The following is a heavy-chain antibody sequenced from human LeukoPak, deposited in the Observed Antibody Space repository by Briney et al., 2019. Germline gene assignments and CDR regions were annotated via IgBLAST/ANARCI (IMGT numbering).Heavy chain of an antibody. J-gene: IGHJ6*02. Sequence: GGSLRLSCAASGFSFSNYWMSWVRQAPGKGLEWVANIKQDGSEKYYVDSVKGRFTISRDNAKNSLYPQMGSLRADDTAVYYCARALGRLQPYYYHYGLDVWGQGTTVTVSS. CDR2: IKQDGSEK. V-gene: IGHV3-7*01. CDR1: GFSFSNYW. D-gene: IGHD5-24*01. CDR3: ARALGRLQPYYYHYGLDV.